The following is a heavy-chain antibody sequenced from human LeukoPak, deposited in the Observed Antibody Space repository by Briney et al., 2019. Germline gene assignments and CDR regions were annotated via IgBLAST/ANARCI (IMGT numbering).Heavy chain of an antibody. CDR1: GGSISSGSYY. V-gene: IGHV4-61*02. CDR3: ARDEVYDSSGHSTGDY. CDR2: IYTSGST. Sequence: SETLSLTCTVSGGSISSGSYYWSWIRQPAGTGLEWIGRIYTSGSTNYNPSLKSRVTISVDTSKNQFSLKLSSVTAADTAVYYCARDEVYDSSGHSTGDYWGQGTLVTVSS. D-gene: IGHD3-22*01. J-gene: IGHJ4*02.